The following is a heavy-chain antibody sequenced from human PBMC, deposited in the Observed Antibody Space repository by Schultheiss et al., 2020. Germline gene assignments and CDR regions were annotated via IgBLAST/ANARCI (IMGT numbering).Heavy chain of an antibody. CDR2: IYHSGST. CDR3: ARTSNYDGMDV. V-gene: IGHV4-34*01. CDR1: GGSFSGYY. J-gene: IGHJ6*02. Sequence: SATLSLTCAVYGGSFSGYYWSWIRQPPGKGLEWIGEIYHSGSTNYNPSLKSRVTISVDKTKNQFSLKLSSVTAADTAVYYCARTSNYDGMDVWGQGTTVTVSS.